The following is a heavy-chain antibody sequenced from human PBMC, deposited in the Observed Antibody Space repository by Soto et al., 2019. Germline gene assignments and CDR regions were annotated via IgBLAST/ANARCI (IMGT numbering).Heavy chain of an antibody. J-gene: IGHJ4*02. CDR2: MNPNSGNT. D-gene: IGHD6-19*01. Sequence: QVQLVQSGAEVKKPGASVKVSCKASGYTFTTYDINWVRQATGQGLEWMGWMNPNSGNTGYAQKFQGRVTMTRNISISTAYMELSSLRSEDTAVYYCARDASGWYELDYWGQGILVTVSS. CDR1: GYTFTTYD. CDR3: ARDASGWYELDY. V-gene: IGHV1-8*01.